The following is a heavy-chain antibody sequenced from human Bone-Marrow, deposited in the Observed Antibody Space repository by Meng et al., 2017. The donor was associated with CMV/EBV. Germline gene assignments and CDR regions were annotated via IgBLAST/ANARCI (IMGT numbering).Heavy chain of an antibody. V-gene: IGHV4-59*01. J-gene: IGHJ5*02. CDR1: GGSISSYY. CDR2: IYYSGST. Sequence: GSVRLSYIVSGGSISSYYWSWIRQPPGKGLEWIGYIYYSGSTNYNPSLKSRVTISVDTSKNQFSLKLSSVTAADTAVYYCARGGSGWYGGWFDPWGQGTLVTVSS. CDR3: ARGGSGWYGGWFDP. D-gene: IGHD6-19*01.